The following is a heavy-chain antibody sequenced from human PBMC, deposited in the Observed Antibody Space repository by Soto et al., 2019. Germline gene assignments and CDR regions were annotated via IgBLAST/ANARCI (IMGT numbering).Heavy chain of an antibody. J-gene: IGHJ4*02. V-gene: IGHV4-39*01. CDR3: AKNLPRTGRFDY. CDR1: GASITSTTYF. CDR2: IYHSGKT. Sequence: SETLSLTCSLSGASITSTTYFWAWIRKTPGKGLEWVGSIYHSGKTHYNPSLKSRATISVDRSRNQFSLEVKSVTAADTAVYYCAKNLPRTGRFDYWGQGTVVTVS.